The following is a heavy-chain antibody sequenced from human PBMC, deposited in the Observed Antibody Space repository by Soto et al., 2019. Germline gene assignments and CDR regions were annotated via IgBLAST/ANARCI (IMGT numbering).Heavy chain of an antibody. D-gene: IGHD3-9*01. J-gene: IGHJ4*02. CDR2: IIPILGIA. Sequence: QVQLVQSGAEVKKPGSSVKVSCKASGGTFSSYTISWVRQAPGQGLEWMGRIIPILGIANYAQKFQGRVTITEDKSTSTAYMELSSLRSEDTAVYYCAGLDYDILAGPYDYWGQGTLVTVSS. CDR3: AGLDYDILAGPYDY. CDR1: GGTFSSYT. V-gene: IGHV1-69*02.